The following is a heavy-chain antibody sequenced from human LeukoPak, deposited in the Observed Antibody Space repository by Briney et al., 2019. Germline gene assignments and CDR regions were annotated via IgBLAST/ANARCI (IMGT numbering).Heavy chain of an antibody. CDR2: ISSSSSYI. D-gene: IGHD1-26*01. Sequence: GGSLRLSCAASGLTFSRYRIHWDRQAPGKGLEWVSSISSSSSYIFYADSVKGRFTISRDNAENSLYLQMKSLRADDTAVYYCARELVGAHTGDAFDIWGQGRMVTVSS. CDR1: GLTFSRYR. CDR3: ARELVGAHTGDAFDI. J-gene: IGHJ3*02. V-gene: IGHV3-21*01.